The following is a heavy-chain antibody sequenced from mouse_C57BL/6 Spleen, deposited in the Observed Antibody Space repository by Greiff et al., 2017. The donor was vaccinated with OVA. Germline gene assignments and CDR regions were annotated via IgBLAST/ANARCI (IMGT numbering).Heavy chain of an antibody. J-gene: IGHJ4*01. D-gene: IGHD2-5*01. Sequence: QVQLKQSGPELVKPGASVKISCKASGYAFSSSWMNWVKQRPGKGLEWIGRIYPGDGDTNYNGKFKGKATLTADKSSSTAYMQLSSLTSEDSAVYFCATYYSNSGAMDYWGQGTSVTVSS. CDR3: ATYYSNSGAMDY. CDR1: GYAFSSSW. CDR2: IYPGDGDT. V-gene: IGHV1-82*01.